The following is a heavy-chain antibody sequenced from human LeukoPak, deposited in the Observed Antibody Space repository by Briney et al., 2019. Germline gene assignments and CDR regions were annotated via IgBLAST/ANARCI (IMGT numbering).Heavy chain of an antibody. D-gene: IGHD4-17*01. CDR3: ARDSATVRTGYYYYYMDV. J-gene: IGHJ6*03. CDR1: GFTFSSYW. Sequence: GGSLRLSCAASGFTFSSYWMSWVRQAPGKGLEWVANIKEDGSEKYYVDSVKGRFTISRDNAKSSLYLQMNSLRAEDTAVYYCARDSATVRTGYYYYYMDVWGKGTTVTVSS. V-gene: IGHV3-7*01. CDR2: IKEDGSEK.